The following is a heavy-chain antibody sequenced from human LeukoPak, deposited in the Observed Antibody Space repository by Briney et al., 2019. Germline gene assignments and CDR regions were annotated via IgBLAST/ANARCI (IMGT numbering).Heavy chain of an antibody. V-gene: IGHV3-23*01. J-gene: IGHJ4*02. D-gene: IGHD1-26*01. CDR1: GFTFSNYA. CDR2: ISGSGSGT. CDR3: AKRELLRMYYFDY. Sequence: GGSLRLSCAASGFTFSNYAMSWVRQAPGKGLDWVSSISGSGSGTYYADSVKGRFTISRDNSKNTLYLQINSLRAEDTAVYYRAKRELLRMYYFDYWGQGTLVTVSS.